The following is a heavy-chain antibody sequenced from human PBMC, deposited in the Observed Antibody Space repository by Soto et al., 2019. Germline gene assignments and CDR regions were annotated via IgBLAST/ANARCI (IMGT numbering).Heavy chain of an antibody. Sequence: GGSLRLSCTASGFTFGDYAMSWFRQAPGKGLEWVGFIRSKAYGGTTEYAASVKGRFTISRDDSKSIAYLQMNSLKTEDTAVYYCTRDQAGVVVVAATPVGYYYGMDVWGQGTTVTVS. D-gene: IGHD2-15*01. J-gene: IGHJ6*02. CDR2: IRSKAYGGTT. CDR1: GFTFGDYA. CDR3: TRDQAGVVVVAATPVGYYYGMDV. V-gene: IGHV3-49*03.